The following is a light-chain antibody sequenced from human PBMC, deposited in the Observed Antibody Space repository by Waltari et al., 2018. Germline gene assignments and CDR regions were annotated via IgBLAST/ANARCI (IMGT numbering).Light chain of an antibody. CDR1: SSDVGFYNY. CDR2: DVS. CDR3: NSYTGSSSWV. Sequence: QSALTQPASVSGSPGQSITLPCTGTSSDVGFYNYVPWYQQHPGKAPKLIIYDVSERPSGVSDRFSGSKSGNTASLTISGLQAEDEADYYCNSYTGSSSWVFGGGTKLAVL. V-gene: IGLV2-14*01. J-gene: IGLJ3*02.